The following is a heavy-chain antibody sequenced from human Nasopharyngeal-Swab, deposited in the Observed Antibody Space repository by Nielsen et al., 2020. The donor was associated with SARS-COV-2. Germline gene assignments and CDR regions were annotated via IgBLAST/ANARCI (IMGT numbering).Heavy chain of an antibody. D-gene: IGHD3-3*01. CDR3: ARSLRITIFGVVIISRWFDP. Sequence: AETLSLTCAVYGGSFSGYYWSWIRQPPGKGLEGIGEINHSGSTNYNPSLKSRVTISVDTSKNQFSLKLSSVTAADTAVYYCARSLRITIFGVVIISRWFDPWGQGTLVTVSS. V-gene: IGHV4-34*01. J-gene: IGHJ5*02. CDR2: INHSGST. CDR1: GGSFSGYY.